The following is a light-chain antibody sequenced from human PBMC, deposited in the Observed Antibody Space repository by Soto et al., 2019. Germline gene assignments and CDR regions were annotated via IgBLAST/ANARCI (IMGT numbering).Light chain of an antibody. J-gene: IGKJ4*01. CDR2: DAS. CDR3: QQYGSSPLT. CDR1: QSVRSN. V-gene: IGKV3-15*01. Sequence: EIVMTQSPATLSVSPGERAALSCRASQSVRSNLAWYQQKPGQAPRLLIYDASTRATGIPARFSGSGSGTDFTLTISRLEPEDFAVYYCQQYGSSPLTFGGGTKVDI.